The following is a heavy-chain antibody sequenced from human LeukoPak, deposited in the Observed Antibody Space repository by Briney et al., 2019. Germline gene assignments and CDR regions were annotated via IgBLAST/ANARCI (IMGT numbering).Heavy chain of an antibody. D-gene: IGHD2-15*01. CDR1: RFTFSSYW. V-gene: IGHV3-7*01. CDR2: IKQDGSEK. Sequence: QPGGSLRLSCAASRFTFSSYWMSWVRQAPGKGLEWVANIKQDGSEKYYVDSVKGRFTISRDNAKNSLYLQMNSLRAEDTAVYYCARVGGSEGYWGQGTLVTVSS. CDR3: ARVGGSEGY. J-gene: IGHJ4*02.